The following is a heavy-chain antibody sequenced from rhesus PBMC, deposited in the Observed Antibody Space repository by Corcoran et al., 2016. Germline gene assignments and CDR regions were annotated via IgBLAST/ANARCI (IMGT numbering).Heavy chain of an antibody. D-gene: IGHD1-44*01. CDR2: IYGSSGST. Sequence: QVQLQESGPGLGKPSEPLSLTCAVSGGSFSSYWWGWIRQPPGKGLEGIGGIYGSSGSTEYNPSLKSRATISRDTSKNQFSLKLSSVTAADTAVYYCARDYYKSHYYGLDSWGQGVVVTVSS. CDR3: ARDYYKSHYYGLDS. CDR1: GGSFSSYW. V-gene: IGHV4-160*01. J-gene: IGHJ6*01.